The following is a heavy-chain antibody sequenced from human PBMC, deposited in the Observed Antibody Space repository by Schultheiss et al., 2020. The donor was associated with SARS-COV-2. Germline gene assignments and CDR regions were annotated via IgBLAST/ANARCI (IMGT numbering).Heavy chain of an antibody. CDR2: IYYSGST. D-gene: IGHD1-20*01. V-gene: IGHV4-59*01. CDR1: GGSNSSYY. Sequence: SETLSLTCTVSGGSNSSYYWSWIRQPPGKGLEWIGYIYYSGSTNYNPSLKSRVTISVDTSKNQFSLKLSSVTAADTAVYYCARGVTGSAFDIWGQGTMVTVSS. CDR3: ARGVTGSAFDI. J-gene: IGHJ3*02.